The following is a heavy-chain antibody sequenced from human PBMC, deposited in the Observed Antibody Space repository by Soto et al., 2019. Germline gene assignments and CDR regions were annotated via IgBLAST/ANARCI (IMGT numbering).Heavy chain of an antibody. CDR2: ISGSGGRV. J-gene: IGHJ3*02. CDR3: AMTRLYDTGTNDYHRDALDI. Sequence: EVQLLESGGGMVEPRGSLKLSCAASGFSFGTYVMNWVRQAPGKGLEWVSGISGSGGRVYSADSVKGRFTISRDNSRNTLYLQRNSLRAEDTAIYYCAMTRLYDTGTNDYHRDALDIWGQGTQVTVSS. CDR1: GFSFGTYV. V-gene: IGHV3-23*01. D-gene: IGHD3-22*01.